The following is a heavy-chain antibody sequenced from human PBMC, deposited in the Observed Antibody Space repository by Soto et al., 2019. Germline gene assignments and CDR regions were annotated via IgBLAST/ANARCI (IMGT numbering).Heavy chain of an antibody. CDR3: SHGYYQYFNT. V-gene: IGHV3-48*02. CDR2: INSGSTTI. Sequence: GGSLRLSCAASGFTFSSHSMNWVRQAPGKGLEWLSYINSGSTTIYYADSVKGRFTISRDNAKNTLYLQLDSLKNEDTAVYYCSHGYYQYFNTWGPGTLVTVSS. D-gene: IGHD5-18*01. CDR1: GFTFSSHS. J-gene: IGHJ4*02.